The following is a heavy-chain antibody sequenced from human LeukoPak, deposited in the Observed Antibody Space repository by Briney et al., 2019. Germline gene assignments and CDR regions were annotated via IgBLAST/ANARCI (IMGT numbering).Heavy chain of an antibody. CDR1: GLTFSSHW. J-gene: IGHJ5*02. CDR2: ISSSSSYT. Sequence: NAGGSLRLSCAASGLTFSSHWMHWVRQAPGKGLEWVSYISSSSSYTNYADSVKGRFTISRDNAKNSLYLQMNSLRAEDTAVYYCARDKGSPWFGESNWFDPWGQGTLVTVSS. D-gene: IGHD3-10*01. CDR3: ARDKGSPWFGESNWFDP. V-gene: IGHV3-21*05.